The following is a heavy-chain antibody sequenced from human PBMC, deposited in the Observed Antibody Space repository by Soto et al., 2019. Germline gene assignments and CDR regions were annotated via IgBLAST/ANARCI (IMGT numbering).Heavy chain of an antibody. CDR2: IIPFFGTT. D-gene: IGHD2-2*01. Sequence: QVQLVQSGAELREPGSSVKVSCKASGGTFITYAISWVRQAPGQGLEWIGVIIPFFGTTDYAQKFQGRVTITADTSTSTVYMELSSLGSEDSAIYYCARENQPRGLYFHYYGADVWGQGTTVTVSS. J-gene: IGHJ6*02. CDR3: ARENQPRGLYFHYYGADV. CDR1: GGTFITYA. V-gene: IGHV1-69*06.